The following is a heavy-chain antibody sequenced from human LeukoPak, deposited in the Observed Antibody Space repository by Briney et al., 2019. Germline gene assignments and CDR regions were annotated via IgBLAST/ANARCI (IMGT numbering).Heavy chain of an antibody. CDR2: ISGSGSST. Sequence: QPGGSLRLSCAASGFTFNNYAMNWVRQAPGKGLEWVSAISGSGSSTYYADSVKGRLTVSRDNSRNKLYLQMNSLGAEDTAVYYCAKVVPAAMRGWFDPWGQGTLVTVSS. CDR1: GFTFNNYA. D-gene: IGHD2-2*01. V-gene: IGHV3-23*01. J-gene: IGHJ5*02. CDR3: AKVVPAAMRGWFDP.